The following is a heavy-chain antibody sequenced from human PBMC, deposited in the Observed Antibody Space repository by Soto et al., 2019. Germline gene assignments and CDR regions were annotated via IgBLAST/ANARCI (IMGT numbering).Heavy chain of an antibody. CDR1: GFPFSTSA. CDR2: ISGTSDDV. CDR3: GKYSGSYPVYNGMNV. Sequence: EVQLLESGGRLVQPGGSLRLSCAASGFPFSTSAMNWVRQAPGKGLEWVSIISGTSDDVYYAESVKGRFTSSRDNSRNTLYLQMTSRRAEDTAVYYCGKYSGSYPVYNGMNVWGQGTTVTVSS. D-gene: IGHD1-26*01. J-gene: IGHJ6*02. V-gene: IGHV3-23*01.